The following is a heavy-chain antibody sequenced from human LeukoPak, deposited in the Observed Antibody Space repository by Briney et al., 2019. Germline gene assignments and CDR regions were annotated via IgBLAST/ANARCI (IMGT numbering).Heavy chain of an antibody. Sequence: PSGTLSLTCAVSGGSISSRNWWSWVRQPPGKGLEWIGEIYHSGSTNYNPSLKTRVTISVDKSKNQFSLKLSSVTAADTAVYYCARVGYSSSGNYYNDRGAFDYWGQGTLVTVSS. CDR3: ARVGYSSSGNYYNDRGAFDY. CDR2: IYHSGST. CDR1: GGSISSRNW. V-gene: IGHV4-4*02. D-gene: IGHD3-10*01. J-gene: IGHJ4*02.